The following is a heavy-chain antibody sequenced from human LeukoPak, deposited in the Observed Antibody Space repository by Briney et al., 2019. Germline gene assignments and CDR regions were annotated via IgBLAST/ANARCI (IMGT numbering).Heavy chain of an antibody. CDR3: ARESMGSYDI. Sequence: GGSLRLSCEASEFTLSYYWMSWVRQAPGKGLEWVANIKGDGTEKQYMDFVKGRFTVSRDNAKKSVYVQMNSLRVEDTAVYYCARESMGSYDIWGQGTMVTVSS. CDR1: EFTLSYYW. D-gene: IGHD2/OR15-2a*01. J-gene: IGHJ3*02. V-gene: IGHV3-7*01. CDR2: IKGDGTEK.